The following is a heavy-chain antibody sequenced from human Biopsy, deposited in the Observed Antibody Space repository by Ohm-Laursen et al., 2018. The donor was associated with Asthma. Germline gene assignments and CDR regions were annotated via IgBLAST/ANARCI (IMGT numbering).Heavy chain of an antibody. CDR2: ISVYNGNT. Sequence: APVKVSCKTSGYTFNSAGTTWVRQAPGQGLEWMGWISVYNGNTKVAQKLQDRVTMITDTSTSTAYMELRSLRSDDTAVYFCARAVDYSHYYGIDVWGQGTTVTVS. V-gene: IGHV1-18*01. J-gene: IGHJ6*02. CDR1: GYTFNSAG. CDR3: ARAVDYSHYYGIDV. D-gene: IGHD3-10*01.